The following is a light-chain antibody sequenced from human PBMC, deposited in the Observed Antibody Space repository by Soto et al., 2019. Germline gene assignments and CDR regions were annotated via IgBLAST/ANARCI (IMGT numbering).Light chain of an antibody. J-gene: IGKJ1*01. CDR3: QQSYSTLRT. CDR2: ATS. Sequence: IQLTQSPSSLPASVGERVAITCRASQSIRTYLNWYHQKPGEAPKVLISATSNLQSGVPSRFSGSGSGTDFTLTISSLQPEDFGTYYCQQSYSTLRTFGQVTKVDIK. CDR1: QSIRTY. V-gene: IGKV1-39*01.